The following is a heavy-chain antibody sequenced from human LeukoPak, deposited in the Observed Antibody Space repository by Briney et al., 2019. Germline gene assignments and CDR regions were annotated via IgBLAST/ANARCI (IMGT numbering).Heavy chain of an antibody. CDR1: GGSFSGYY. CDR2: INHSGST. CDR3: ARDSGATPNQINWFDP. J-gene: IGHJ5*02. Sequence: SETLSLTCAVYGGSFSGYYWSWIRQPPGKGLEWIGEINHSGSTNYNPSLKSRVTISVDTSKNQFSLKLSSVTAADTAVYYCARDSGATPNQINWFDPWGQGTLVTVSS. D-gene: IGHD1-26*01. V-gene: IGHV4-34*01.